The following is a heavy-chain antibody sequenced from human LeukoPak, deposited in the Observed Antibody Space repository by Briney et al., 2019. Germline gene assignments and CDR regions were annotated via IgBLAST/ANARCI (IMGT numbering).Heavy chain of an antibody. J-gene: IGHJ4*02. CDR2: INAGNANT. D-gene: IGHD5-18*01. Sequence: VSVKVSCKASGYTFTSYAMHWVRQAPGQRLEWMGWINAGNANTKYSQKFQGRVTITRDTSASTAYMELSSLRSEDTAIYYCARLRGYSYNFDYWGQGTLVTVSS. V-gene: IGHV1-3*01. CDR1: GYTFTSYA. CDR3: ARLRGYSYNFDY.